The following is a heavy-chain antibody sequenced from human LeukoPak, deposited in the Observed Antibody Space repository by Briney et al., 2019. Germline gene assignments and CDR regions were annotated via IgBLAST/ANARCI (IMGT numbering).Heavy chain of an antibody. CDR1: GGSISSYY. D-gene: IGHD3-10*01. CDR2: IYYSGST. J-gene: IGHJ5*02. V-gene: IGHV4-59*01. CDR3: AREVQLLWFGELLSWFDP. Sequence: SETLSLTCTDSGGSISSYYWSWIRQPPGKGLEWIGYIYYSGSTNYNPSLKSRVTISVDTSKNQFSLKLSSVTAADTAVYYCAREVQLLWFGELLSWFDPWGQGTLVTVSS.